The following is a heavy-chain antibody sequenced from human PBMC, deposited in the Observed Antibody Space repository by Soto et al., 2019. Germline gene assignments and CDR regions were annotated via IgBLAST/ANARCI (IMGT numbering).Heavy chain of an antibody. CDR2: IIPIFGTA. J-gene: IGHJ6*02. Sequence: SVKVSCKASGGTFSSYAISWVRQAPGQGLEWMGGIIPIFGTANYAQKFQGRVTITADESTSTAYMELSSLRSEDTAVYYCARDRGGNYYIYYGMDVWGQGTTVTVSS. D-gene: IGHD1-26*01. CDR1: GGTFSSYA. V-gene: IGHV1-69*13. CDR3: ARDRGGNYYIYYGMDV.